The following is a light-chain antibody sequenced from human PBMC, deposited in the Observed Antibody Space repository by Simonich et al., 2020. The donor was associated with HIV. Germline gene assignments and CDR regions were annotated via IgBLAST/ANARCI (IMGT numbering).Light chain of an antibody. CDR1: QGISNS. V-gene: IGKV1-NL1*01. CDR2: AAS. Sequence: DIQITQSPSSLSASVGDRVTITCRANQGISNSLAWYQQKPWTAPKVLLYAASRLESGVPSRFSGSGSGTDYTLTISSLQPEDFATYYCQQSYSNPFTFGPGTKVDIK. CDR3: QQSYSNPFT. J-gene: IGKJ3*01.